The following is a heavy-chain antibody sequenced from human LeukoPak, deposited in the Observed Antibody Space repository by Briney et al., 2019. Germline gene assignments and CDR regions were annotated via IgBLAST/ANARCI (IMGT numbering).Heavy chain of an antibody. Sequence: SETLSLTCAVSGGSISTSFWSWIRQPPGKGLEWIGYIYYNGNTNYNPSLKSRVTISVDTSKNQFSLKLSSVTAADTAVYYCARHYGSGTYPLDYWGQGTLVTVSS. D-gene: IGHD3-10*01. J-gene: IGHJ4*02. CDR2: IYYNGNT. V-gene: IGHV4-59*01. CDR1: GGSISTSF. CDR3: ARHYGSGTYPLDY.